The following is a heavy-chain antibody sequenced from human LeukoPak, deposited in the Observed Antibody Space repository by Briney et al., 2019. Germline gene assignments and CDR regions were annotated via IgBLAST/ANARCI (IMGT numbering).Heavy chain of an antibody. D-gene: IGHD3-10*01. CDR2: IYYSGST. CDR1: GGSISSYY. CDR3: AREVLSHYGSGSALFDY. V-gene: IGHV4-59*01. Sequence: SETLSLTCTVSGGSISSYYWSWIRQPPGKGLEWIGYIYYSGSTNYNPSLKSRVTISVDTSKNQSSLKLSSVTAADTAVYYCAREVLSHYGSGSALFDYWGQGTLVTVSS. J-gene: IGHJ4*02.